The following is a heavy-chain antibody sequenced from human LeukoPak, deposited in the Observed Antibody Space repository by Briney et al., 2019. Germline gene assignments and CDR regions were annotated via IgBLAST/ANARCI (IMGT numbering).Heavy chain of an antibody. CDR2: INSDSHYI. J-gene: IGHJ6*02. D-gene: IGHD3-10*01. V-gene: IGHV3-21*01. Sequence: GGSLRLSCAASGFTFSSYAMSWVRQAPGKGLEWVSSINSDSHYIYYSDSTKGRFTISRDNAENSLFLHMNSLRAEDSAVYFCARIFSGSGIKRNYGMDVWGQGTTVTVSS. CDR3: ARIFSGSGIKRNYGMDV. CDR1: GFTFSSYA.